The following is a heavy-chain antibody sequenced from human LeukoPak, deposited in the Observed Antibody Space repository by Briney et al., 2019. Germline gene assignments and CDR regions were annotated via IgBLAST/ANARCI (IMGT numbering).Heavy chain of an antibody. CDR1: GYTFTGYY. Sequence: EASVKVSCKASGYTFTGYYMHWVRQAPGQGLEWMGWINTNTGNPTYAQGFTGRFVFSLDTSVSTAYLQISSPKAEDTAVYYCARVRNKDVRVIDYWGQGTLVTVSS. D-gene: IGHD5-24*01. J-gene: IGHJ4*02. CDR2: INTNTGNP. V-gene: IGHV7-4-1*02. CDR3: ARVRNKDVRVIDY.